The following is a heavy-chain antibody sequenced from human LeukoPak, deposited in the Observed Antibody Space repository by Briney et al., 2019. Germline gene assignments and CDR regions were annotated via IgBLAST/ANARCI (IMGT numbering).Heavy chain of an antibody. V-gene: IGHV3-74*01. CDR2: INSDGRST. Sequence: GGSLRLSCAASGFAFSSCGMHWVRQAPGKGLVWVSRINSDGRSTNYADSVKGRFSISRDNAENTLYLQMNSLRVEDTAVYYCVRGADTGYSSDSWGQGTLVTVSS. CDR1: GFAFSSCG. D-gene: IGHD3-9*01. J-gene: IGHJ4*02. CDR3: VRGADTGYSSDS.